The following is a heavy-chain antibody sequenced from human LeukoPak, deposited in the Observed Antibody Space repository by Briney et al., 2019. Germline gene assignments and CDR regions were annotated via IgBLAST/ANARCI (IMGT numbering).Heavy chain of an antibody. D-gene: IGHD6-6*01. CDR1: RGTFSSNS. V-gene: IGHV1-69*16. CDR2: IIPTRGTA. Sequence: SVKVSCKTSRGTFSSNSITWVRQAPGQGLVWMVGIIPTRGTAISAPKFQGRVTITTDESTNTAYMELSSLRSEDTAVYYCARVGQYSSSYYFYYMDVWGKGTTVTVSS. J-gene: IGHJ6*03. CDR3: ARVGQYSSSYYFYYMDV.